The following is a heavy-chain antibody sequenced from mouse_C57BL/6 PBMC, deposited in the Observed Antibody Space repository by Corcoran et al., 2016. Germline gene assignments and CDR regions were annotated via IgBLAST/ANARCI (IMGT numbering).Heavy chain of an antibody. CDR2: IFPGDGDT. CDR3: ARSRYYGSTSGFDV. Sequence: QVQLQQSGAELVKPGASVKISCKATGYAFSSYWMNWVKQRPGKGLEWIGQIFPGDGDTNYKGKFKGKATLTADRSSSTAYMQLSSLTSEVSAVYSCARSRYYGSTSGFDVWGTGTTVTVSS. J-gene: IGHJ1*03. V-gene: IGHV1-80*01. D-gene: IGHD1-1*01. CDR1: GYAFSSYW.